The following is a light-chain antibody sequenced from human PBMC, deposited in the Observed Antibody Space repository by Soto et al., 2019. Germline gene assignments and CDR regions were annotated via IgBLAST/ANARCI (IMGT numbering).Light chain of an antibody. V-gene: IGKV1-39*01. Sequence: DIQMTQSPSSLSASVGERVTITCRASQSIDTYLNWYQLKPGKAPNLLIYAATRLHTGVPSRFSGSGSGTGFTLSINNLQPEDFATYSCQQVYSTPGTFGQGTKV. CDR3: QQVYSTPGT. CDR1: QSIDTY. J-gene: IGKJ1*01. CDR2: AAT.